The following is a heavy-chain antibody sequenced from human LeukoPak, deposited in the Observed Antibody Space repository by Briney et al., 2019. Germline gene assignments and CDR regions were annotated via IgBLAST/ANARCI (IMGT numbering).Heavy chain of an antibody. V-gene: IGHV3-21*01. Sequence: GGSLRLSFAASGFPFSSYSMNWVRQAPGKGLEWGSSISSSSSYIYYADSVKGRFTISRDNAKNSLYLQMNSLRAEDTAVYYCARALYSSGWYGPAYWGQGTLVTVSS. D-gene: IGHD6-19*01. CDR3: ARALYSSGWYGPAY. CDR2: ISSSSSYI. CDR1: GFPFSSYS. J-gene: IGHJ4*02.